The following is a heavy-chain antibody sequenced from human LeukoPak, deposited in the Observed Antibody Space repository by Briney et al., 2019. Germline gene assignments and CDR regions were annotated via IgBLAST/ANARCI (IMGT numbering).Heavy chain of an antibody. D-gene: IGHD3-9*01. CDR3: AKWGDYDVLTGYYVSDY. CDR1: GFTFSNYA. CDR2: ITGSGSGI. J-gene: IGHJ4*02. V-gene: IGHV3-23*01. Sequence: GGSVRLSCADSGFTFSNYAMSWVRQAPGKGLEWVSAITGSGSGIYYADSMKSRFTISRDNSKNTLYLQINSLRAEDTAVYYCAKWGDYDVLTGYYVSDYWGQGTLVTVSS.